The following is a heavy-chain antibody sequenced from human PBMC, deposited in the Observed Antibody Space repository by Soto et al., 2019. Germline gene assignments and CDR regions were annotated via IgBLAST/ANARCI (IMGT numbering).Heavy chain of an antibody. CDR1: GYTFTSYD. D-gene: IGHD4-4*01. V-gene: IGHV1-8*01. J-gene: IGHJ6*03. CDR3: ARGPTVTTFSHYYYYYMDV. Sequence: ASVKVSCKASGYTFTSYDINWVRQATGQGLEWMGWMNPNSGNTGYAQKFQGRVTMTRNTSISTAYMELSSLRSEDTAVYYCARGPTVTTFSHYYYYYMDVWGKGTTVTVSS. CDR2: MNPNSGNT.